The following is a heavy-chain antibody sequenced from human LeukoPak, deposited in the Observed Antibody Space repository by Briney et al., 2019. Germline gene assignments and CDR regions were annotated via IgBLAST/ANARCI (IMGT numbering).Heavy chain of an antibody. CDR2: ISNSGGTT. J-gene: IGHJ5*02. V-gene: IGHV3-23*01. CDR3: AKSGCSSTSCYSILSGWLDP. CDR1: GFTFSNYA. Sequence: PGGSLRLSCAASGFTFSNYALNWVRQAPGKGLEWVSGISNSGGTTYYAGSVKGRFTISRDNSKNTLYLQMNSLRAEDTAVYYCAKSGCSSTSCYSILSGWLDPWGQGTLVTVSS. D-gene: IGHD2-2*02.